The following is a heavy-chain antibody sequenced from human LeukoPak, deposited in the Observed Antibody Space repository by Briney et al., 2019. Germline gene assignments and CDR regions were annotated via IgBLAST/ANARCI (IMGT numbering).Heavy chain of an antibody. V-gene: IGHV3-21*04. Sequence: GGSLRLSCAASGFTFSSYSMNWVRQAPGKGLEWVSSISSSSSYIYYADSVKGRFTISRDNAKNSLYLQMNSLRAEDTAVYYCAREVPWNYDSSGYYFDPWGQGTLVTVSS. CDR2: ISSSSSYI. J-gene: IGHJ5*02. CDR1: GFTFSSYS. CDR3: AREVPWNYDSSGYYFDP. D-gene: IGHD3-22*01.